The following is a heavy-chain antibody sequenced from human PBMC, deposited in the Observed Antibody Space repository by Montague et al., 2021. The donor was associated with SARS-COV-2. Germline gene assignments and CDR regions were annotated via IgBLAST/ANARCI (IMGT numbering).Heavy chain of an antibody. V-gene: IGHV4-34*01. CDR1: GGSFSGYY. Sequence: SETLSLTCAVYGGSFSGYYWSWIRQPPGKGLEWIGEINHSGSTNYSPSLKSRVTISIDTSKNQFSLKLSSVTAADTAVYYCARGIRQPGVRYYYYYIDVWDKGTTVTVSS. CDR3: ARGIRQPGVRYYYYYIDV. D-gene: IGHD3-16*01. J-gene: IGHJ6*03. CDR2: INHSGST.